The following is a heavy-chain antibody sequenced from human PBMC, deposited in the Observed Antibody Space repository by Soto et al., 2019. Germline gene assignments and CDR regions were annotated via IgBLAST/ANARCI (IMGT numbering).Heavy chain of an antibody. V-gene: IGHV1-18*01. CDR3: ARETNYVILARYYSSAAFWYAR. J-gene: IGHJ1*01. CDR2: IIAYNGNT. Sequence: ASVKVSCKASGYTFTSYGISWVRQAPGQGLEWMGWIIAYNGNTNYAQKLQGGVTMTTDTSTSTAYMELSTPRSEYTSMYYCARETNYVILARYYSSAAFWYARWGPRTLVTLSS. D-gene: IGHD3-9*01. CDR1: GYTFTSYG.